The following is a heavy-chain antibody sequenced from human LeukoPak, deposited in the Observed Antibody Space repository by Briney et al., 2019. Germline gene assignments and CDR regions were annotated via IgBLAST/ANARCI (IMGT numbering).Heavy chain of an antibody. V-gene: IGHV3-11*01. D-gene: IGHD3-10*01. CDR3: ARGRHYGSGSYYDY. J-gene: IGHJ4*02. CDR2: ISSSGSDI. Sequence: GGSLRLSCAASGFTFSDYYMSWIRQAPGKGLEWVSYISSSGSDISYADSVKGRSTISRDNAKNSLYLQMNSLRAEDTAVYYCARGRHYGSGSYYDYWGQGTLVTVSS. CDR1: GFTFSDYY.